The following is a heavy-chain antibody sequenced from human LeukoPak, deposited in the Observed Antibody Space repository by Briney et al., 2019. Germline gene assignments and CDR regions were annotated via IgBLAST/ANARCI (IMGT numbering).Heavy chain of an antibody. CDR3: AKTDCTSSSCYTIDS. Sequence: GRSLRLSCAASGFTFSTYAMHWVRQAPGKGLEWVAVISYDGSNKYYADSGKGRFTISRDNSKNTVHLQMNSLRVEDTAVYYCAKTDCTSSSCYTIDSWGQGTLVTVSS. CDR1: GFTFSTYA. D-gene: IGHD2-2*02. J-gene: IGHJ4*02. CDR2: ISYDGSNK. V-gene: IGHV3-30-3*02.